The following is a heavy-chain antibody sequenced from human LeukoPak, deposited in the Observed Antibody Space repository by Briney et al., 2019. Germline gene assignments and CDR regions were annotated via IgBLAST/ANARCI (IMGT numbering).Heavy chain of an antibody. J-gene: IGHJ4*02. CDR3: AKVAYDFWSGYYSDDY. V-gene: IGHV3-23*01. Sequence: GGSLRLSCAASGFTFSDSFMSWVRQAPGKGLEWVSAISGGGGSTYYADSVKGRFTISRDNSKNTLYLQMNSLRAEDTAVYYCAKVAYDFWSGYYSDDYWGQGTLVTVSS. CDR2: ISGGGGST. D-gene: IGHD3-3*01. CDR1: GFTFSDSF.